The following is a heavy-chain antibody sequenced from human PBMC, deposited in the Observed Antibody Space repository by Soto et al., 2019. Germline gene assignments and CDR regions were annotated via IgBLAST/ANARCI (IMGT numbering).Heavy chain of an antibody. J-gene: IGHJ4*02. CDR3: ARAGGTTVTGLWHFDS. V-gene: IGHV3-33*01. CDR2: IWYDGTQK. CDR1: GFTFNTYS. Sequence: SCKASGFTFNTYSMHWVRQPPGKGLECLAAIWYDGTQKYYADSVKGRFIISRDNSKKTLYLEMNSLRAEDTAVYYCARAGGTTVTGLWHFDSWGQGTLVTVSS. D-gene: IGHD4-17*01.